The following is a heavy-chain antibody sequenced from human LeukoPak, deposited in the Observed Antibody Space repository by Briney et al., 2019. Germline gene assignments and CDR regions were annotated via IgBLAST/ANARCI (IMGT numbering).Heavy chain of an antibody. V-gene: IGHV4-59*01. D-gene: IGHD2-21*02. CDR2: IHYTGST. Sequence: SETLSLTCNVSDDSIRNYYWNWIRQPPGKGLEWIGYIHYTGSTNYNPSLKSRVTISTDTSKKQFSLKLHSVTAADTAVYYCARGVARTSATAISTSYYFDYWGQGTLVTVSS. J-gene: IGHJ4*02. CDR1: DDSIRNYY. CDR3: ARGVARTSATAISTSYYFDY.